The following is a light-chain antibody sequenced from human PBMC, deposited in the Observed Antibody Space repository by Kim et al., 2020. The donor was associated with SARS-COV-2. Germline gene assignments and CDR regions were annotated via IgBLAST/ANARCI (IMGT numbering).Light chain of an antibody. CDR3: QQYDNLPYT. Sequence: SASGGDRVTITCQASQDISNYLNWYQQQPGEAPKLLIYDASNLETGVPSRFSGSGSGTDFTFTISSLQPEDIATYYCQQYDNLPYTFGQGTKLEIK. CDR1: QDISNY. CDR2: DAS. V-gene: IGKV1-33*01. J-gene: IGKJ2*01.